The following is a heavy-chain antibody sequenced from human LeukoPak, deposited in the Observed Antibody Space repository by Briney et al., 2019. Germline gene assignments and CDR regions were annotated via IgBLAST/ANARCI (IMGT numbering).Heavy chain of an antibody. CDR2: INPNSGAT. V-gene: IGHV1-2*02. D-gene: IGHD6-19*01. CDR3: ARGIAVAGIDY. CDR1: GYTFTGYY. Sequence: ASLKVSCKASGYTFTGYYLHWVRQAPGQGLEGMGWINPNSGATNYAQKFQGRVTMTRDTSISTAYMELSSLRFDDTAVYYCARGIAVAGIDYWGQGTLVTVSS. J-gene: IGHJ4*02.